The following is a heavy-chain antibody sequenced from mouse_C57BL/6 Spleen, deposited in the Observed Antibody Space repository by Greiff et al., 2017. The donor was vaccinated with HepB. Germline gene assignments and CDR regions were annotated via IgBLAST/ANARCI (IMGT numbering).Heavy chain of an antibody. CDR2: ISSGGDYI. Sequence: DVQLVESGEGLVKPGGSLKLSCAASGFTFSSYAMSWVRQTPEKRLEWVAYISSGGDYIYYADTVKGRFTISRDNARNTLYLQMSSLKSEDTAMYYCTRENYAGRYFDVWGTGTTVTVSS. J-gene: IGHJ1*03. CDR1: GFTFSSYA. D-gene: IGHD1-1*02. V-gene: IGHV5-9-1*02. CDR3: TRENYAGRYFDV.